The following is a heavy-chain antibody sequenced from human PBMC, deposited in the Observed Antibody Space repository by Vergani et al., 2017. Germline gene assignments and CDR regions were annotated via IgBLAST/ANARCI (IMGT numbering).Heavy chain of an antibody. V-gene: IGHV2-5*02. J-gene: IGHJ6*02. CDR3: ARIHVTWADFXSGPNYYYYYGMDV. D-gene: IGHD3-3*01. CDR1: GFSLTTRGVA. CDR2: VFWDDDK. Sequence: QITLKESGPTLVKPTQTLTLTCTFSGFSLTTRGVAVGWIRQPPGKALEWLAIVFWDDDKRYSPSLRNRVTITRDTSRNQVVLTMTNIDPVDTATYYCARIHVTWADFXSGPNYYYYYGMDVWGQGTTVTVSS.